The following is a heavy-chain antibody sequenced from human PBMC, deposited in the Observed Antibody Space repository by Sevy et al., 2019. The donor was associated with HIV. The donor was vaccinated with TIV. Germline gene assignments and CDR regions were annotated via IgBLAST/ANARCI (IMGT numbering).Heavy chain of an antibody. CDR3: TSLVVVPAAPGDWFDP. D-gene: IGHD2-2*01. CDR1: GFTFSGSA. Sequence: GVSLRLSCAASGFTFSGSAMHWVRQASGRGLEWVGRIRSKANSYATTYAASVKGRFTISRDDSKNTAYLQMNSLKTEDTAVYYCTSLVVVPAAPGDWFDPWGQRTLVTVSS. J-gene: IGHJ5*02. V-gene: IGHV3-73*01. CDR2: IRSKANSYAT.